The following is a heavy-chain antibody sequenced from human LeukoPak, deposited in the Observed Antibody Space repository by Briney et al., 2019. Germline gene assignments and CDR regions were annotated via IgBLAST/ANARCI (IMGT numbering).Heavy chain of an antibody. CDR3: ARHLYSGYERVFDY. Sequence: SETLSLTCAVSGGSISSYYWIWIRQPPGKGLEWIGYIYYNGITNYNPSLKSRVTISVATSKNQFSLKLSSVTAADTAVYYCARHLYSGYERVFDYWGQGTLVTVSS. D-gene: IGHD5-12*01. J-gene: IGHJ4*02. CDR1: GGSISSYY. CDR2: IYYNGIT. V-gene: IGHV4-59*08.